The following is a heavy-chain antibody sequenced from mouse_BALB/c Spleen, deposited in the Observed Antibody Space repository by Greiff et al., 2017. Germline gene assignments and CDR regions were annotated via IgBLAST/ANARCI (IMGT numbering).Heavy chain of an antibody. D-gene: IGHD3-3*01. Sequence: VQLQQSGTVLARPGASVKMSCKASGYTFTSYWMHWVKQRPGQGLEWIGAIYPGNSDTSYNQKFKGKAKLTAVTSTSTAYMELSSLTNEDSAVYYCTRSFRDYYAMDYWGQGTSVTVSS. J-gene: IGHJ4*01. CDR2: IYPGNSDT. CDR3: TRSFRDYYAMDY. V-gene: IGHV1-5*01. CDR1: GYTFTSYW.